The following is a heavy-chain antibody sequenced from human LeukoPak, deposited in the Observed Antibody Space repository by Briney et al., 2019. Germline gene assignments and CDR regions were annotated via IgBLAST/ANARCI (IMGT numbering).Heavy chain of an antibody. CDR3: AAEGNVDTALGY. V-gene: IGHV3-66*01. CDR2: LYNGGTT. D-gene: IGHD5-18*01. CDR1: EFTVSSNY. Sequence: GGSLRLSCAASEFTVSSNYMSWVRQAPGKGLEWVSVLYNGGTTYYADSVKGRFTISRDNSKNMLYLQMNSLRAEDTAMYYCAAEGNVDTALGYWGQGTLVTVSS. J-gene: IGHJ4*02.